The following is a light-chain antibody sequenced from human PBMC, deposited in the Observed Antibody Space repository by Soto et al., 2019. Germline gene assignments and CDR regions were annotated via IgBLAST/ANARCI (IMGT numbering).Light chain of an antibody. Sequence: QSALTQPPSVSGAPGQSVAISCTGTSRDVGSYNRVSWYQQPPGAAPKLMIYEVSNRPSGVPDRFSGSKSGYTASLTISGLQAEDEADYYCNSYTGSSTYVFGTGTKVTVL. CDR3: NSYTGSSTYV. CDR2: EVS. J-gene: IGLJ1*01. CDR1: SRDVGSYNR. V-gene: IGLV2-18*02.